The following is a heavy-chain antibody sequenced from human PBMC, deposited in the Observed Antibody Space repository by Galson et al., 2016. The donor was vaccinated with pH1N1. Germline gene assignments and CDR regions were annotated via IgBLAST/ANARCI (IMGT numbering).Heavy chain of an antibody. Sequence: SLRLSCAASGFTFSSHGMHWVRQAPGKGLEWVAVLWYDGSTKYYADSVKGRFTISRDDSKNTLYLQMNSLRAEDTAVYYCGRQQQPAPGAFDYWGQGTLVTVSS. CDR1: GFTFSSHG. CDR2: LWYDGSTK. CDR3: GRQQQPAPGAFDY. D-gene: IGHD6-13*01. V-gene: IGHV3-33*01. J-gene: IGHJ4*02.